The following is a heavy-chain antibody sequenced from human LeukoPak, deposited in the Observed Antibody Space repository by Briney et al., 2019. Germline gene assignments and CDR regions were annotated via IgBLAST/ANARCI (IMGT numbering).Heavy chain of an antibody. CDR3: ASPLILGYCSGGSCYTYYYGMDV. CDR1: GYTFTSYA. Sequence: GASVKVSCKASGYTFTSYAMHWVRQAPGQRREWMGWINAGNGNREYSQKCQGRVTITRDTSASTAYMELSSLRSEDTAVYYYASPLILGYCSGGSCYTYYYGMDVWGQGTTVTVPS. V-gene: IGHV1-3*01. D-gene: IGHD2-15*01. J-gene: IGHJ6*02. CDR2: INAGNGNR.